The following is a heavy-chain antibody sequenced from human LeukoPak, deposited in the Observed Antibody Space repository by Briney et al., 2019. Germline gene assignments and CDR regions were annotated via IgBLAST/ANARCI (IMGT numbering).Heavy chain of an antibody. CDR2: LSARGDST. CDR3: AKRDCSDNNCYFVN. J-gene: IGHJ4*02. Sequence: GGSLRLSCAASGFTLSSYGMSWVRQAPAKGLEWDSTLSARGDSTYYVDSVKGRFTISRDNSKNTLYLQMDSLRAEDTAVYFCAKRDCSDNNCYFVNWGQGTLVTVSS. CDR1: GFTLSSYG. D-gene: IGHD1-20*01. V-gene: IGHV3-23*01.